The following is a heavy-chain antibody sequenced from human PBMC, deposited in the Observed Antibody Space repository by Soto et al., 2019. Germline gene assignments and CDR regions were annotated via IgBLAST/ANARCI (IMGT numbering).Heavy chain of an antibody. CDR3: AKDRGGYGPPDV. CDR1: GFTFSDSY. J-gene: IGHJ6*02. D-gene: IGHD3-10*01. V-gene: IGHV3-11*06. Sequence: QEQLVESGGGLVKPGGSLRLSCAASGFTFSDSYMSWVRQAPGKGLEWVAYISCSSGYTGYADSVKGRFTISRDNAKNSLYLQMNSLRAEDTAVYYCAKDRGGYGPPDVWGQGTTVTVSS. CDR2: ISCSSGYT.